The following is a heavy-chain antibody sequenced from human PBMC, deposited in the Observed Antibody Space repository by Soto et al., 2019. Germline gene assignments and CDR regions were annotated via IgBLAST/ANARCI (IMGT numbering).Heavy chain of an antibody. CDR1: GGTFSSYT. V-gene: IGHV1-69*04. Sequence: SVKVSCKASGGTFSSYTISWVRQAPGQGLEWMGRIIPILGIANYAQKFQGRVTITADKSTSTAYMELSSLRSEDTAVYYCARESGYCSGGSCPYYMDVWGKGTTVTVS. CDR2: IIPILGIA. D-gene: IGHD2-15*01. J-gene: IGHJ6*03. CDR3: ARESGYCSGGSCPYYMDV.